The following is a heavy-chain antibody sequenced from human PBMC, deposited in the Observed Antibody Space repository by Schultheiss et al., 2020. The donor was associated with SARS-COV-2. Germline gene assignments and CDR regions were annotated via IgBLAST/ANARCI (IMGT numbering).Heavy chain of an antibody. V-gene: IGHV1-18*04. CDR3: AREGGVVVTAINWYFDL. J-gene: IGHJ2*01. CDR1: GYTFTGYY. CDR2: ISAYNGNT. D-gene: IGHD2-21*02. Sequence: GGSLRLSCKASGYTFTGYYMHWVRQAPGQGLEWMGWISAYNGNTNYAQKLQGRVTMTTDTSTSTAYMELRSLRSDDTAVYYCAREGGVVVTAINWYFDLWGRGTLVTVSS.